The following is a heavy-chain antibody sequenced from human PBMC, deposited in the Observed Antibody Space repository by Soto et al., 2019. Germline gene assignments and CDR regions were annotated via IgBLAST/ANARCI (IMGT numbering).Heavy chain of an antibody. J-gene: IGHJ4*02. Sequence: SGTLALTCTVSGGSISSSSYYWGGIRQPPGKGLEWIGSIYYSGSTYYNPSLKSRVTISVDTSKNQFSLKLSSVTAADTAVYYCARLFQIAAPPWYFDYWGQGTLVTLCS. CDR1: GGSISSSSYY. V-gene: IGHV4-39*01. CDR3: ARLFQIAAPPWYFDY. D-gene: IGHD6-6*01. CDR2: IYYSGST.